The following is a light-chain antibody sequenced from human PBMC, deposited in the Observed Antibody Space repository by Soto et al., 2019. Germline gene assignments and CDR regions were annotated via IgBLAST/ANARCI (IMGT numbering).Light chain of an antibody. J-gene: IGLJ1*01. V-gene: IGLV2-14*01. CDR3: SSYTSSSTLV. CDR1: SSDVGGYNY. Sequence: SPLSQLPSVSGSPGQSITISCTGTSSDVGGYNYVSWYQQHPGKAPKLMIYEVSNRPSGVSNRFSGSKSGNTASLTISGLQAEDEADYYCSSYTSSSTLVFGTGTKVTV. CDR2: EVS.